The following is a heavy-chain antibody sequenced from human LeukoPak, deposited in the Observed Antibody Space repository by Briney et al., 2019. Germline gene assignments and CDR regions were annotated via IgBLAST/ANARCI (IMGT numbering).Heavy chain of an antibody. CDR1: GFTFNSYA. D-gene: IGHD5-24*01. CDR2: ISGSGGST. J-gene: IGHJ4*02. CDR3: AKQWEMATISDY. V-gene: IGHV3-23*01. Sequence: GGSLRLSCAASGFTFNSYAMSWVRQAPGKGLEWVSAISGSGGSTYYADSVKGRFTVSRDNSKNTLYLQMNSLRAEDTAVYYCAKQWEMATISDYWGQGTLVTVSS.